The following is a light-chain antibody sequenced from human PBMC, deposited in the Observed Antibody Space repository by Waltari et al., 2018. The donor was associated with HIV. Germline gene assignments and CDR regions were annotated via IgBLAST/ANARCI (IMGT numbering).Light chain of an antibody. V-gene: IGLV2-11*01. CDR1: SSDVGGYTY. J-gene: IGLJ1*01. Sequence: QSALTQPRSVSGSPGQSVTIPCTGTSSDVGGYTYVSWYQPPPGKAPKLMIYDVSKRPSGFPDRFSGSKSGNTASLTISGLQAEDEADFYCCSYVGSYTYVFGTGTKVTVL. CDR3: CSYVGSYTYV. CDR2: DVS.